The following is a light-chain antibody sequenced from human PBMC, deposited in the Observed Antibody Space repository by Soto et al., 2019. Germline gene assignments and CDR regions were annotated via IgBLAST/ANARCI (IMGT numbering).Light chain of an antibody. J-gene: IGKJ1*01. CDR2: AAS. V-gene: IGKV1-5*01. CDR1: QTISFS. CDR3: QHYHGYSLT. Sequence: DIQMTQSPSTLSASVGDRVTITCRASQTISFSLAWYQQKPGKAPKLLIYAASTLQSGVPSRFSGSASGTEFLLTSSGLQHDDFAYYYRQHYHGYSLTFGQGTKVEI.